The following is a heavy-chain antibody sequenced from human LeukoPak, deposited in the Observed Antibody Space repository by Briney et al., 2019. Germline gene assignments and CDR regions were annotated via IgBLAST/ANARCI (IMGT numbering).Heavy chain of an antibody. CDR1: GFTFINYA. Sequence: PGGSLRLSCAASGFTFINYAMIWVRQAPGKGLEWVSYISSSGSTIYYADSVKGRFTISRDNAKNSLYLQMNSLRAEDTAVYYCARDYGGSSPFDYWGQGTLVTVSS. D-gene: IGHD4-23*01. CDR3: ARDYGGSSPFDY. V-gene: IGHV3-48*03. J-gene: IGHJ4*02. CDR2: ISSSGSTI.